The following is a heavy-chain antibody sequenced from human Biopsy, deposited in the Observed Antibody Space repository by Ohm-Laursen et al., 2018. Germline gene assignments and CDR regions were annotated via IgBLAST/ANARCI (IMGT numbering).Heavy chain of an antibody. CDR1: GGSISSHY. Sequence: TLSLTCTVSGGSISSHYWSWIRQPPGKGLEWIGYIYNRGSTKYNSSLKSRVTISVDTSKNQFSLPVRSVTAADTAMYYCARGQDSSYLAYGMDVGGQGTTVTVSS. J-gene: IGHJ6*02. CDR3: ARGQDSSYLAYGMDV. CDR2: IYNRGST. V-gene: IGHV4-59*11. D-gene: IGHD6-19*01.